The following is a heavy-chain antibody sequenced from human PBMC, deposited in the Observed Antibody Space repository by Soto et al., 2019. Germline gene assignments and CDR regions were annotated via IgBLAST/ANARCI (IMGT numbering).Heavy chain of an antibody. D-gene: IGHD2-2*01. CDR3: ARGQQLSDFDS. CDR2: IIPFLGIA. CDR1: GGTFSSYT. Sequence: QVQLVQSGAEVKKPGSSVKVSCKASGGTFSSYTTSWVRQAPGQGLEWMGRIIPFLGIANYAQKIQGRVTIPADKSTSTAYMELSSLRSEDTAVHYCARGQQLSDFDSWGQGTLDVVSS. V-gene: IGHV1-69*02. J-gene: IGHJ4*02.